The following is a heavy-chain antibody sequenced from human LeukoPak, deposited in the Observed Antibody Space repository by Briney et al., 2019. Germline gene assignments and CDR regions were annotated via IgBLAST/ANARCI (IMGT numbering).Heavy chain of an antibody. CDR3: ARDPGYSSSWYWEANWFDP. Sequence: ASVKVSCKASGYTFTSYGISWVRQAPGQGLEWMGWISAYNGNTNYAQKLQGRVTMTTDTSTSTAYMELRSLRSDDTAVCYCARDPGYSSSWYWEANWFDPWGQGTLVTVSS. CDR2: ISAYNGNT. V-gene: IGHV1-18*01. D-gene: IGHD6-13*01. J-gene: IGHJ5*02. CDR1: GYTFTSYG.